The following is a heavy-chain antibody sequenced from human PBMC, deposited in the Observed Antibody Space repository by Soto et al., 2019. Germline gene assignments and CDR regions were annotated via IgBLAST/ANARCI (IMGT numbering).Heavy chain of an antibody. D-gene: IGHD3-9*01. CDR2: IIPIFGTA. CDR1: GGTFSSYA. CDR3: ARDRGRYYDILTGYPYYFDY. Sequence: QVQLVQSGAEVKKPGSSVKVSCKASGGTFSSYAISWVRQAPGQGLEWMGGIIPIFGTANYAQKFQGRVTITADESTSTAYMELSSLRSEDTAVYYCARDRGRYYDILTGYPYYFDYGGQGTLVTVSS. J-gene: IGHJ4*02. V-gene: IGHV1-69*01.